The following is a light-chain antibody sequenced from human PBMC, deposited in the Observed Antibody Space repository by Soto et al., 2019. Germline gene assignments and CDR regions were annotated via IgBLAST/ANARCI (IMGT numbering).Light chain of an antibody. Sequence: QSALTQPASVSGSPGQSITISCTGTTSDVGGYRYVSWYQQHPGKAPELMIYEVSNRPSGVSTRFSGSKSGNTASLTISGLQAEDEADYYCSSYTSSSRVVFGAGTKLTVL. CDR1: TSDVGGYRY. J-gene: IGLJ2*01. V-gene: IGLV2-14*03. CDR3: SSYTSSSRVV. CDR2: EVS.